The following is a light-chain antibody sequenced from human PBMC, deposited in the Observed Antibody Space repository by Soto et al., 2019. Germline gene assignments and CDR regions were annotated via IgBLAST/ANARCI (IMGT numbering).Light chain of an antibody. CDR2: GSS. CDR1: QSINNNY. CDR3: HQYGSSPPYT. Sequence: EVVLTQSPGTLSLSPGERVTISCRGSQSINNNYLAWYQQRPGQAPRLLIYGSSDRATGIPDRFSGSGSGTDFTLTISRLEPQDFAVYYCHQYGSSPPYTFGQGTKLEI. J-gene: IGKJ2*01. V-gene: IGKV3-20*01.